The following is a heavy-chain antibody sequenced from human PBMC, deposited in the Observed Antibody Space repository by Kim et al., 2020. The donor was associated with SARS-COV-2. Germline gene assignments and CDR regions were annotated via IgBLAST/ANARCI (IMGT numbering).Heavy chain of an antibody. CDR3: VKMISSGGSYYFDY. Sequence: SDTLSLTCAVSGYSISRSNWWGWIRQPPGKELELIGYIYYSGSTYYNPSLKSRLTMSVDTSKNQFSLTLSYVTAVDTAVYYCVKMISSGGSYYFDYWGQGTLVTVSS. J-gene: IGHJ4*02. D-gene: IGHD3-16*01. CDR2: IYYSGST. CDR1: GYSISRSNW. V-gene: IGHV4-28*01.